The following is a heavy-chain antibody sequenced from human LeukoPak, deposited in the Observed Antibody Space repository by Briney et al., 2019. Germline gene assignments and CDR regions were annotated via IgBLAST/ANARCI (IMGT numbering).Heavy chain of an antibody. Sequence: PGGSLRLSCEASGFIFSNYAMSWVRQAPGKGLEWVAGISDSGGSTNYADSVKGRFTISRDNPKNTLYLQMNSLRAEDTAVYFCAKRGVVIRVILVGFHKEAYYFDSWGQGALVTVSS. CDR2: ISDSGGST. V-gene: IGHV3-23*01. J-gene: IGHJ4*02. D-gene: IGHD3-22*01. CDR3: AKRGVVIRVILVGFHKEAYYFDS. CDR1: GFIFSNYA.